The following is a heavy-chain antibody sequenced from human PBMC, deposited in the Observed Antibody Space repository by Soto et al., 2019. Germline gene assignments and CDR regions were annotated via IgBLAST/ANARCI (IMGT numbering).Heavy chain of an antibody. CDR2: ISGSGGST. V-gene: IGHV3-23*01. Sequence: GGSLRLSCAASGFTFSSYAMSWVRQAPGKGLERVSAISGSGGSTYYADSVKGRFTISRDNSKNTLYLQMNSLRAEDTAVYYCAKDSVYCGGDCYASPEENGMDVWGQGTTVTV. D-gene: IGHD2-21*02. CDR3: AKDSVYCGGDCYASPEENGMDV. CDR1: GFTFSSYA. J-gene: IGHJ6*02.